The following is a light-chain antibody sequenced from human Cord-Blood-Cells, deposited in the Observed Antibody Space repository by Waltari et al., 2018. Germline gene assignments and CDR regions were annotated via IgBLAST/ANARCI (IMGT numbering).Light chain of an antibody. Sequence: DIQMTQSPSSLSASVGARVTITCRASQSISSDLNWYQQKPGKAPKLLIYAASSLQSWVPSRFSGSGSGTDFTLTISSLQPEDFATYYCQHSYSTPRTFGQGTKVEIK. CDR3: QHSYSTPRT. V-gene: IGKV1-39*01. J-gene: IGKJ1*01. CDR2: AAS. CDR1: QSISSD.